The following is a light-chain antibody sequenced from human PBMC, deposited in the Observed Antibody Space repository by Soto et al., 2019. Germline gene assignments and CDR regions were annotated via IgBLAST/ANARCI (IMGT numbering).Light chain of an antibody. V-gene: IGKV1-5*01. CDR2: HAS. CDR3: QRYSSYPWT. Sequence: DIQMTQSPSTLSASIGDRVTITCRASQTINNWLAWYQQKPGKAPNLLIYHASNLETGVPSRFSGSAFGTEFTLSISGLQPDDFATYYCQRYSSYPWTVGEGTKVEI. J-gene: IGKJ1*01. CDR1: QTINNW.